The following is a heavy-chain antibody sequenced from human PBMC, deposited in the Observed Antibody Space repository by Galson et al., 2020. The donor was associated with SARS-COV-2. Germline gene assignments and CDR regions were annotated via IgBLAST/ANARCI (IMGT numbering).Heavy chain of an antibody. CDR2: IKSKTDGATT. V-gene: IGHV3-15*01. J-gene: IGHJ1*01. CDR3: TTGIH. Sequence: GGSLRLSCVASGFTFTTAWMSWVRQAPGKGLEWVGRIKSKTDGATTDYAAPVKGRFTISRDDSYNTLYLQMNSLKTEDTAVYYCTTGIHWGQGSLITVSS. CDR1: GFTFTTAW.